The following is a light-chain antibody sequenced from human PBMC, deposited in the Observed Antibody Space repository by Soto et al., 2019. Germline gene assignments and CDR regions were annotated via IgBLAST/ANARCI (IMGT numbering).Light chain of an antibody. J-gene: IGKJ1*01. CDR3: QKYHSAPRT. V-gene: IGKV1-27*01. CDR1: QDISYY. Sequence: DIQMTQSPSSLSASVADRVTITCRANQDISYYLAWYQQKQGKVPKLLIYAASTLQSGVPSRFSGSGSGTDFTLTISSLQPEDSATYYCQKYHSAPRTFGQGTKVDIK. CDR2: AAS.